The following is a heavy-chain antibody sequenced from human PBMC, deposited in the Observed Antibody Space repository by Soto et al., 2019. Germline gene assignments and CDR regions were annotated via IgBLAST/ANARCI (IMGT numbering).Heavy chain of an antibody. V-gene: IGHV4-34*01. CDR1: GGSFSGYY. CDR2: INHSGST. CDR3: ATHPPYGPLDH. D-gene: IGHD4-17*01. J-gene: IGHJ4*02. Sequence: LSLTCAVYGGSFSGYYWSWIRQPPGKGLEWIGEINHSGSTYYNPSLKSRVTISVDTSKNQFSLRLTSVTAADTAVYYCATHPPYGPLDHWGQGTLVTVSS.